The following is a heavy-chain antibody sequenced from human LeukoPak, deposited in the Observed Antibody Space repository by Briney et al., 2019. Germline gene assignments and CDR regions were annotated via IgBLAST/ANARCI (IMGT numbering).Heavy chain of an antibody. CDR2: INPNNGAT. CDR3: ARYNWNDVVSALDS. D-gene: IGHD1-1*01. Sequence: ASVKVSCKASGYTFSVYNIHWVRQAPGQGLEWMGWINPNNGATHYAQKFQGGVTMTRDPSITTFYMEVSSLTSDDTACYYCARYNWNDVVSALDSWGQGTLVTVSS. J-gene: IGHJ4*02. V-gene: IGHV1-2*02. CDR1: GYTFSVYN.